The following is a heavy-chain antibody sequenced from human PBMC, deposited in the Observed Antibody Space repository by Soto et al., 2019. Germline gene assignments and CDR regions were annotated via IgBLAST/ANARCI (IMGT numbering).Heavy chain of an antibody. CDR2: IDNDGSAT. D-gene: IGHD1-1*01. J-gene: IGHJ4*02. V-gene: IGHV3-74*01. CDR1: GFPFNIYW. Sequence: PGGSLRLSCVASGFPFNIYWVHWVRQAPGKGLEWVSRIDNDGSATTYADSVKGRFTISRDNAKNTLFLQMNTLRVDDTAVYYCARDNWNSYWGQGTLVTVSS. CDR3: ARDNWNSY.